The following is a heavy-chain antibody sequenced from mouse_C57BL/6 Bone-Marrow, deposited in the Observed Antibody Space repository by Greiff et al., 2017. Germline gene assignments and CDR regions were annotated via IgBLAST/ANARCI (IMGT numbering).Heavy chain of an antibody. D-gene: IGHD1-1*02. CDR1: GFTFSDFY. J-gene: IGHJ1*03. V-gene: IGHV7-1*01. CDR3: ARDVYGNYGYFDV. CDR2: SRNKANDYTT. Sequence: EVKVVESGGGLVQSGRSLRLSCATSGFTFSDFYMEWVRQAPGKGLEWIAASRNKANDYTTEYSASVKGRFIVSRDTSQSILYLQMNALRAEDTAIDCCARDVYGNYGYFDVWGTGTTVTVAS.